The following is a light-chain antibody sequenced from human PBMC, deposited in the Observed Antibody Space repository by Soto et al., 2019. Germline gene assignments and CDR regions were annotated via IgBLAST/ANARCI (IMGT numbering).Light chain of an antibody. J-gene: IGKJ1*01. Sequence: DIQMTESPSTLSASVGDRVTITCRASQSISSWLAWYQQKPGKAPKLRIYDASSLESGVPSRFSGSGSGTEFTLTISSLQPDDFANYYCQQYNSYSWTFGPGTKVEIK. CDR1: QSISSW. CDR3: QQYNSYSWT. CDR2: DAS. V-gene: IGKV1-5*01.